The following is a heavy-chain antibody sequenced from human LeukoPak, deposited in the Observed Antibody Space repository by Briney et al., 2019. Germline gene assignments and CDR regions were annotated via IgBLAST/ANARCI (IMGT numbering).Heavy chain of an antibody. V-gene: IGHV3-43D*03. CDR3: AKGYCSGGSCYSDY. CDR1: GFTFGDYA. Sequence: QPGGSLRLSCAASGFTFGDYAMHWVRQAPGKGLEWVSLISWDGGSTYYADSVKGRFTISRDNSKNSLYLQMNSLRAEDTALYYCAKGYCSGGSCYSDYWGQGTLVTVSS. D-gene: IGHD2-15*01. J-gene: IGHJ4*02. CDR2: ISWDGGST.